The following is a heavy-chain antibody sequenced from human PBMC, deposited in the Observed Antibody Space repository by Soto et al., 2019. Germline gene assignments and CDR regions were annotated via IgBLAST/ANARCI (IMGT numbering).Heavy chain of an antibody. V-gene: IGHV5-51*01. CDR2: IYPGDSDT. CDR3: ARLTDYYDSSGYQEDAFDI. Sequence: GDSLNISCKCSGYIFTSYFIVLVRQMPGKVLEWMGIIYPGDSDTRYIPSFQGQVTISADKSISTAYLQWSSLKASDTAMYYCARLTDYYDSSGYQEDAFDIWGQGKMVXV. CDR1: GYIFTSYF. J-gene: IGHJ3*02. D-gene: IGHD3-22*01.